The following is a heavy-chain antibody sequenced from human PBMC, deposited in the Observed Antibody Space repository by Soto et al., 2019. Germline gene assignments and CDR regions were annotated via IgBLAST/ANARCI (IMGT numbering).Heavy chain of an antibody. CDR1: GFTFSSYA. D-gene: IGHD5-18*01. CDR2: ISYDGSNK. Sequence: PVWSLRLSCAASGFTFSSYAMHWVRQAPGKGLEWVAVISYDGSNKYYADSVKGRFTISRDNSKNTLYLQMNSLRAEDTAVYYCARDPYSYGHKYFDYWGQGTLVTVSS. J-gene: IGHJ4*02. V-gene: IGHV3-30-3*01. CDR3: ARDPYSYGHKYFDY.